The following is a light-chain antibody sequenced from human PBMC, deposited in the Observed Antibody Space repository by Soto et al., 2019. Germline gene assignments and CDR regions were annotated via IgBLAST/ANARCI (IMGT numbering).Light chain of an antibody. CDR2: EVS. Sequence: QSALTQPASVSGSPGQSITISCTGTSSDVGGYNYVSWYQQHPGKAPKLMIHEVSNRPSGVSNRFSGSKSGNTASLTISGLQAEDEADYYCSSYSTSSPLEVFGTGTKLTVL. V-gene: IGLV2-14*01. J-gene: IGLJ1*01. CDR3: SSYSTSSPLEV. CDR1: SSDVGGYNY.